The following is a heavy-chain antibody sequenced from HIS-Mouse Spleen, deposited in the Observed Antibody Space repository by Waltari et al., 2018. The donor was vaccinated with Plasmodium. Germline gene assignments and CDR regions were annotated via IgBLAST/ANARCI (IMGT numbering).Heavy chain of an antibody. CDR3: ARAAIAWGSPYYFDY. CDR1: GFTVSSNY. V-gene: IGHV3-53*02. D-gene: IGHD7-27*01. CDR2: IYSGGST. J-gene: IGHJ4*02. Sequence: EVQLVETGGGLIQPGGSLRLSCAASGFTVSSNYMSWVRQAPGKGLGWFSVIYSGGSTYYADAVKGRFTISRDNAKNTLYLQMNSLRAEDTAVYYCARAAIAWGSPYYFDYWGQGTLVTVSS.